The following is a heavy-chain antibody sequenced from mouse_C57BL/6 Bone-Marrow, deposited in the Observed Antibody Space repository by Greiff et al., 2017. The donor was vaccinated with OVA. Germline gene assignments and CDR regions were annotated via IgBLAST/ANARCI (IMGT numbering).Heavy chain of an antibody. V-gene: IGHV6-3*01. CDR1: GFTFSNYW. J-gene: IGHJ2*01. D-gene: IGHD1-1*01. CDR2: IRLKSDNYAT. Sequence: EVMLVESGGGLVQPGGSMKLSCVASGFTFSNYWMNWVRQSPEKGLEWVAQIRLKSDNYATHYAESVKGRFTISRDDSKSSVYLQMNNLSAEDTGIYYCTGYYYGSRDYWGQGTTLTVSS. CDR3: TGYYYGSRDY.